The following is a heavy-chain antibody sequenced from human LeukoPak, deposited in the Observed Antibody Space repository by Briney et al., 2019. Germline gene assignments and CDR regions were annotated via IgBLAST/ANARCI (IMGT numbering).Heavy chain of an antibody. D-gene: IGHD4-23*01. CDR1: GGSISSSSYY. J-gene: IGHJ5*02. V-gene: IGHV4-39*01. CDR3: ARNLRTVVNWFDP. Sequence: SETLSLTCTVSGGSISSSSYYWGWIRQPPGKGLEWIGSIYYSGSTYYNPSLKGRVTISVDTSKNQFSLKLTSVTAADTAVYFCARNLRTVVNWFDPWGQGTLVTVSS. CDR2: IYYSGST.